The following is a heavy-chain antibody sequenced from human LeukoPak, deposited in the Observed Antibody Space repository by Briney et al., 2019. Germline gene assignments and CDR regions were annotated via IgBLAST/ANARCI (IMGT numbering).Heavy chain of an antibody. V-gene: IGHV4-34*01. D-gene: IGHD5-18*01. CDR3: ARAYWRQLPSAIDY. Sequence: SETLSLTCAVYGGSFSGYYWSWIRQPPGKGLEWIGEINHSGSTNYNPSLKSRVTISVDTSKNQFSLKLSSVTAADTAVYCCARAYWRQLPSAIDYWGQGTLVTVSS. CDR1: GGSFSGYY. CDR2: INHSGST. J-gene: IGHJ4*02.